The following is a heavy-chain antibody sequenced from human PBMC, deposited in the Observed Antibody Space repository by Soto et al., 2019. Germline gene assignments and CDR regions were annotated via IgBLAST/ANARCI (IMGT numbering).Heavy chain of an antibody. CDR3: VRDYLPAGSEVAAPSPHS. J-gene: IGHJ5*01. V-gene: IGHV3-23*01. Sequence: EGLEWVSSITSSGDTTYYADSVKGRFTIYRDNSKNTLSLQMNSLRAEDTAVYYCVRDYLPAGSEVAAPSPHS. D-gene: IGHD2-15*01. CDR2: ITSSGDTT.